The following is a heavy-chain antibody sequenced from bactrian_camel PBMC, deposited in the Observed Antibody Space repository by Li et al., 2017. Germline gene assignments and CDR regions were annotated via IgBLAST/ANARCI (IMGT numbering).Heavy chain of an antibody. CDR2: IYSDGSNT. Sequence: QVQLVESGGGLVQPGGSLRLSCAASGFTFSTYGMSWVRQAPGKGLEWVSAIYSDGSNTYYADSVKGRFTMSRDTAKNTVYLQMKSLESKDTALYYCAANVDFSEYDTPPEYHYWGQGTQVTVS. D-gene: IGHD4*01. CDR3: AANVDFSEYDTPPEYHY. V-gene: IGHV3S6*01. CDR1: GFTFSTYG. J-gene: IGHJ4*01.